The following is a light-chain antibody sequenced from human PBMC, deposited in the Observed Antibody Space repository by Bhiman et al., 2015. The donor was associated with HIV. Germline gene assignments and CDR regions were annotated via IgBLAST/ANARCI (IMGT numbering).Light chain of an antibody. V-gene: IGLV2-14*01. CDR3: SSYTSSSTYV. CDR1: STDVGYYEF. CDR2: EVN. J-gene: IGLJ1*01. Sequence: QSALTQPASVSGSPGQSITISCTGTSTDVGYYEFVSWYQQHPGKVPKLVIYEVNKRPSGVSNRFSGSKSGNTASLTISGLQAEDEADYYCSSYTSSSTYVFGTGTKVTV.